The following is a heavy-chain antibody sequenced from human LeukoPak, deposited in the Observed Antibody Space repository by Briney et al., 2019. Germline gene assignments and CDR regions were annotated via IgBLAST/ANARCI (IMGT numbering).Heavy chain of an antibody. Sequence: PGRSLRLSCAASGFTFSNYAMSWVRQAPGKGLEWVSVISDGGAATYYADSVKGRFTISRDNSKNTLSLQMNSLRAEDAAVYYCAKSLWFGDLFPLREFDYWGQGTLVTVSS. D-gene: IGHD3-10*01. CDR2: ISDGGAAT. J-gene: IGHJ4*02. CDR3: AKSLWFGDLFPLREFDY. V-gene: IGHV3-23*01. CDR1: GFTFSNYA.